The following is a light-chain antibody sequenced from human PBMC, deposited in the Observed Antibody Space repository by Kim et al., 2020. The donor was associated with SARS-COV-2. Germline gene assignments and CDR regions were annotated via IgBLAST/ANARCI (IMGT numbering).Light chain of an antibody. CDR1: PRLTTH. V-gene: IGKV3-15*01. CDR2: AAS. CDR3: QQYNNWPYT. J-gene: IGKJ2*01. Sequence: SGSPGETAPLSCTASPRLTTHLAWYPQKPGQAPRLLMYAASTRATGFPARFSGSGSGTEFTLTISSLQSEDFAVYSCQQYNNWPYTFGQGTKLEI.